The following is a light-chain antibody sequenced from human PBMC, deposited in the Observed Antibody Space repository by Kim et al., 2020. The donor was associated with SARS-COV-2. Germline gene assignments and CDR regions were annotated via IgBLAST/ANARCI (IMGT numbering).Light chain of an antibody. Sequence: VALGHTVRIICQGDSLRNYYGSWYQQKPGQAPVLVIYNKNSRPSGIPDRFSGSNSGNTASLTITGAQAEDEADYYCSSRDNHLNYVFGPGTKVTVL. J-gene: IGLJ1*01. CDR1: SLRNYY. CDR3: SSRDNHLNYV. V-gene: IGLV3-19*01. CDR2: NKN.